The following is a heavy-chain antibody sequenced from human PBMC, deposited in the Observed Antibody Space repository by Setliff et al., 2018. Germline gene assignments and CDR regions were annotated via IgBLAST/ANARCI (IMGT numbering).Heavy chain of an antibody. V-gene: IGHV3-30*02. CDR2: IRHDESDI. J-gene: IGHJ4*02. D-gene: IGHD3-16*01. CDR3: VRVYAYSYGFDY. Sequence: GGSLRLSCAASGFTFRGFAMHWVRQAPGKGLEWVAFIRHDESDIYYTDSVKGRFTVSRDNSKNTLYLQMNILRPEDTALYYCVRVYAYSYGFDYWGQGTPVTVSS. CDR1: GFTFRGFA.